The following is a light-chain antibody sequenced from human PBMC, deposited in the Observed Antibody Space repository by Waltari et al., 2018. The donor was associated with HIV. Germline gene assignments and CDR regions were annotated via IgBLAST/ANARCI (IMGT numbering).Light chain of an antibody. CDR2: AAS. V-gene: IGKV1-27*01. CDR1: QGISNY. Sequence: DIQMTPSPSSLSASVGDRVTMTCRASQGISNYLAWYQQKPGKVPKLLIYAASTLQSGVPSRFSGSGSGTDFTLTISSLQPEDVATYYCQKYNSAPPLTFGGGTKVEIK. CDR3: QKYNSAPPLT. J-gene: IGKJ4*01.